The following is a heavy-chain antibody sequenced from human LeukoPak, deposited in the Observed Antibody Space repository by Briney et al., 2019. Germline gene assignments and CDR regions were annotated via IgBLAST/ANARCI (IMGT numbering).Heavy chain of an antibody. CDR3: ARRGYFDY. J-gene: IGHJ4*02. D-gene: IGHD3-10*01. CDR1: GFTFSSYA. Sequence: GGSLRLSCAASGFTFSSYAMHWVRQAPGKGLEWVAVIPYDGSNKYYADSVKGRFTISRDNSKNTLYLQMNSLRAEDTAVYYCARRGYFDYWGQGTLVTVSS. V-gene: IGHV3-30*01. CDR2: IPYDGSNK.